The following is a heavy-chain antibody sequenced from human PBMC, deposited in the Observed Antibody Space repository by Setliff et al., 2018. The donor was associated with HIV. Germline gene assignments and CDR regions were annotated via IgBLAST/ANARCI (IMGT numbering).Heavy chain of an antibody. V-gene: IGHV3-23*01. Sequence: GGSLRLSCAASGFSFSSYAMSWVRQAPGKGLEWVSGISGNGDSTYYADSVKGRFTISRDNSKNMLYVHMNSLRAEDTAIYYCAREVDPLVILGGLDVWGQGTAVTVSS. CDR3: AREVDPLVILGGLDV. J-gene: IGHJ6*02. D-gene: IGHD2-2*01. CDR2: ISGNGDST. CDR1: GFSFSSYA.